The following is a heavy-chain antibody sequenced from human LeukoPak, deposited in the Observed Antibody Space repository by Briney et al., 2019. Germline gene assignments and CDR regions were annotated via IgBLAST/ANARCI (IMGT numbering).Heavy chain of an antibody. V-gene: IGHV3-23*01. J-gene: IGHJ5*02. D-gene: IGHD6-19*01. Sequence: GGSLRLSCAASGFTFSSYAMSWVRQAPGKGLEWVSVISSTGGSTYYADSVKGRFTISRDNSKNTLYLQMNSLTAEDTAVYYCARGYSSLDPWGQGTLVTVSS. CDR3: ARGYSSLDP. CDR1: GFTFSSYA. CDR2: ISSTGGST.